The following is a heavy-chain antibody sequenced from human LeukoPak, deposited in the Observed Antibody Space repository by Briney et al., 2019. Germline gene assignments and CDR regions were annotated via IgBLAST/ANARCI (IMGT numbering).Heavy chain of an antibody. CDR3: ARGIAVAGTFAFDY. Sequence: TPSGTLSLTCAVSGGSISSSNWWSWVRQPPGKGLEWIGEIYHSGSTNYNPSLKSRVTLSVDKSKNQFSLTLSSVTAADTAVYYCARGIAVAGTFAFDYWGQGTLVTVSS. D-gene: IGHD6-19*01. CDR2: IYHSGST. CDR1: GGSISSSNW. V-gene: IGHV4-4*02. J-gene: IGHJ4*02.